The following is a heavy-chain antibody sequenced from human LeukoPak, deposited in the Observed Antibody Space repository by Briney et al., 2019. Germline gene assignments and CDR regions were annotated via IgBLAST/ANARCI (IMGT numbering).Heavy chain of an antibody. CDR2: INHSGST. D-gene: IGHD3-16*01. J-gene: IGHJ6*02. CDR3: ARGRQLRWGGMDV. CDR1: GPSFSGYY. V-gene: IGHV4-34*01. Sequence: PSENLSLTCAVDGPSFSGYYWSSTRQPPGKGREWIGEINHSGSTNYNPSLKSRVTISVDTSKNQFSLKLSSVTAADTAVYYCARGRQLRWGGMDVWGQGTTVTVSS.